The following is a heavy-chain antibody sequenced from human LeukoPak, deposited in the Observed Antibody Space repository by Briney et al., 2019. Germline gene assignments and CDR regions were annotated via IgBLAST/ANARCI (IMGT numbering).Heavy chain of an antibody. CDR3: ATTERHIAVAGTDAFDI. CDR2: VSSSGST. D-gene: IGHD6-19*01. CDR1: GDSISSGDYY. J-gene: IGHJ3*02. Sequence: SQTLSLTFTVSGDSISSGDYYWRWICQPARKLLEKIGRVSSSGSTNCYLALKSRVTISVDTSKHQFSLKLTSVTAADTAVYYCATTERHIAVAGTDAFDIWGQGTMVTVSS. V-gene: IGHV4-61*02.